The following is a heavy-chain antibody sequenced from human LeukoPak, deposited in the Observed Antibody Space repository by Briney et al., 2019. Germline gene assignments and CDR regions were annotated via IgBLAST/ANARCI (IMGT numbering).Heavy chain of an antibody. CDR1: GGSISSYY. CDR2: IYYSGST. Sequence: PSETLSLTCTVSGGSISSYYWSWIRQPPGKGLEWIGYIYYSGSTNYNPSLKSRVTISVDTSKNQFSLKLSSVTAADTAVYYCARVYSSSSIDYWSQGTLVTVSS. V-gene: IGHV4-59*01. CDR3: ARVYSSSSIDY. J-gene: IGHJ4*02. D-gene: IGHD6-6*01.